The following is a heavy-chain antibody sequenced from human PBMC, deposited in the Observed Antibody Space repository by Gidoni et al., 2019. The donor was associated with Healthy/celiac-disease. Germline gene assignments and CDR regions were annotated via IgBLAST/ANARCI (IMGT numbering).Heavy chain of an antibody. D-gene: IGHD1-26*01. CDR2: IKQDGSEK. CDR3: ARSVGATTYYGMDV. V-gene: IGHV3-7*03. CDR1: GFPFSSYW. J-gene: IGHJ6*02. Sequence: EVQLVESGGGLVQPGGSLRLSCAASGFPFSSYWMSWVRQAPGKGLEWVANIKQDGSEKYYVDSVKGRFTISRDNAKNSLYLQMNSLRAEDTAVYYCARSVGATTYYGMDVWGQGTTVTVSS.